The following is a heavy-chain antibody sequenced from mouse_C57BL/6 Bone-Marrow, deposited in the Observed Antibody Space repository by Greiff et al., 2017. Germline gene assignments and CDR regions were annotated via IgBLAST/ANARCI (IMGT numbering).Heavy chain of an antibody. CDR1: GFTFSSYA. CDR2: ISSGGDYI. V-gene: IGHV5S21*01. D-gene: IGHD1-1*01. Sequence: EVKLQESGEGLVKPGASLKLSCAASGFTFSSYAMSWVRQTPEKRLEWVAYISSGGDYIYYADTVKGRFNISRDNARNTLYLQMSSLRSEDSAMYYYANDNDFGSSPFACWGQGTLVTDSA. J-gene: IGHJ3*01. CDR3: ANDNDFGSSPFAC.